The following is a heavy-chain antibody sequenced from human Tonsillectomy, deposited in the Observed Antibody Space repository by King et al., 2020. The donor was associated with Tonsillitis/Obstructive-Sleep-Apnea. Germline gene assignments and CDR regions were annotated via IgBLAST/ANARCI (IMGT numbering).Heavy chain of an antibody. CDR3: ARAHSASTNFFDS. CDR1: RYTFTDYY. V-gene: IGHV1-2*02. D-gene: IGHD5/OR15-5a*01. J-gene: IGHJ4*02. CDR2: INPNSGVT. Sequence: QLVQSGAAVKKPGASVKVSCKAARYTFTDYYMHWVRQAPGQGLEWMGWINPNSGVTKYAQKFQCRVTMTRDTSINTAYMELSRLRFDDTAVYFCARAHSASTNFFDSGGQGTLVTVSS.